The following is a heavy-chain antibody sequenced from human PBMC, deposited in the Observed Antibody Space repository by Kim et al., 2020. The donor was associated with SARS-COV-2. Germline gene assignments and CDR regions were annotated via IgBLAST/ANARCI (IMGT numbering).Heavy chain of an antibody. Sequence: GGSLRLSCAASGFTFSSYWMSWVRQAPGKGLEWVANIKQDGSEKYYVDSVKGRFTISRDNAKNSLYLQMNSLRAEDTAVYYCARGKGSSSYWYFDLWGRGTLVTVSS. CDR3: ARGKGSSSYWYFDL. CDR2: IKQDGSEK. V-gene: IGHV3-7*01. D-gene: IGHD6-13*01. CDR1: GFTFSSYW. J-gene: IGHJ2*01.